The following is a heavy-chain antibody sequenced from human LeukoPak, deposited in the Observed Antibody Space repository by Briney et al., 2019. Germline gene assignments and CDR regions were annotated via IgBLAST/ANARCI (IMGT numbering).Heavy chain of an antibody. V-gene: IGHV3-7*01. J-gene: IGHJ4*02. D-gene: IGHD6-13*01. CDR2: IKQDGSEK. CDR3: AREGITAAADY. CDR1: GFTFSDYY. Sequence: GGSLRLSCAASGFTFSDYYMSWVRQAPGKGLEWVANIKQDGSEKYYVDSVKGRFAISRDNAKNSLYLQVNSLRAEDTAVYYCAREGITAAADYWGQGTPVTVSS.